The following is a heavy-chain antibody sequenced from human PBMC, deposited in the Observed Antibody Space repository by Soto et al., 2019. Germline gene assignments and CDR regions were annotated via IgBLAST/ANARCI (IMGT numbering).Heavy chain of an antibody. D-gene: IGHD5-12*01. Sequence: EVQLVESGGGLVKPGGSLRLSCAASGFTFSSYSMNWVRQAPGKGLEWVSSISSSSSYIYYADSVKGRFTISRDNAKYSLYLQMNSLRAEDTAVYYCAKCGYSGYDSAYYYYYMDVWGKGTTVTVSS. CDR1: GFTFSSYS. CDR3: AKCGYSGYDSAYYYYYMDV. CDR2: ISSSSSYI. J-gene: IGHJ6*03. V-gene: IGHV3-21*01.